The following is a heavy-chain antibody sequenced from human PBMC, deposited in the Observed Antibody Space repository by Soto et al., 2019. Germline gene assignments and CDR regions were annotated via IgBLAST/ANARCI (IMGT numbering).Heavy chain of an antibody. CDR1: GGSISYNSYY. Sequence: SETLSLTCSVSGGSISYNSYYWGWIRQPPGKGLEWVGGIFYTGTTYYSPSLKDRVTISVDTSKNSFSLNLTSVTAADTAVYFCARLVVVAPVANAWGQGTLVTAPQ. CDR3: ARLVVVAPVANA. V-gene: IGHV4-39*02. J-gene: IGHJ5*02. CDR2: IFYTGTT. D-gene: IGHD2-2*01.